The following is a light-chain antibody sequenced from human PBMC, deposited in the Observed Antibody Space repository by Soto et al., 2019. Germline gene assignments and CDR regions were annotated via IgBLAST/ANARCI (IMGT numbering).Light chain of an antibody. CDR2: DTS. V-gene: IGKV3-20*01. Sequence: EIVLMQSPGTLSLSPGEGATLSCRASQSVNNNYLAWYQQRPGQAPTVLIFDTSRRATGVPDRFSGSGSGTEFTVRISRVEPDDFAVYYCQQYGSSQFTFGPGTKVNIK. J-gene: IGKJ3*01. CDR1: QSVNNNY. CDR3: QQYGSSQFT.